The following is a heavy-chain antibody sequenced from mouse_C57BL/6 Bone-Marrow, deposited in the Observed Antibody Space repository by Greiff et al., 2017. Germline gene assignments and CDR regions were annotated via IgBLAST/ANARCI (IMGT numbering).Heavy chain of an antibody. Sequence: QVQLQQSGAELMKPGASVKLSCKATGYTFTGYWIEWVKQRPGHGLEWIGEILPGSGSTNYNEKFKGKATFTADTSSTTAYMQLGSLTTEDSAIYYCEDRRGAMDYWGQGTAVTVSS. V-gene: IGHV1-9*01. CDR3: EDRRGAMDY. CDR2: ILPGSGST. J-gene: IGHJ4*01. CDR1: GYTFTGYW.